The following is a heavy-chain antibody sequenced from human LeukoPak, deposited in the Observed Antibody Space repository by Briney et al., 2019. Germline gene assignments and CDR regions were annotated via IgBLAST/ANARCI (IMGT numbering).Heavy chain of an antibody. CDR3: ARDRAVAGQGFDY. CDR1: GGSISSYY. V-gene: IGHV4-59*01. Sequence: SETLSLTCTVSGGSISSYYWSWIRQPPRKGLEWIGYIYYSGSTNYNPSLTSRVTISVDTSKNQFSLKLSSVTAADTAVYYCARDRAVAGQGFDYWGQGTLVTVSS. D-gene: IGHD6-19*01. J-gene: IGHJ4*02. CDR2: IYYSGST.